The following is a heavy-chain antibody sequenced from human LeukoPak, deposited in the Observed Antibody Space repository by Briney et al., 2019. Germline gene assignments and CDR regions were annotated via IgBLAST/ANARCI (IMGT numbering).Heavy chain of an antibody. D-gene: IGHD1-26*01. CDR2: ISGGGGNT. V-gene: IGHV3-23*01. CDR3: GKNRYSGSLSPFDI. J-gene: IGHJ3*02. Sequence: GGSLRLSCAASKFAFSSYAMSWVRQAPGKGLEWVSAISGGGGNTYYADSVKGRFTISRDNSKNTLYLQMNSLRTEDTAVYYCGKNRYSGSLSPFDIWGQGTMVTVSS. CDR1: KFAFSSYA.